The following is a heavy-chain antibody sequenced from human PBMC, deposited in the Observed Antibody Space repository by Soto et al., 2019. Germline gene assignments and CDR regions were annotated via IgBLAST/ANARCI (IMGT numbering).Heavy chain of an antibody. V-gene: IGHV3-53*01. J-gene: IGHJ6*02. CDR2: IYSGGST. CDR3: ARDDFYYYGSGSYYYYGMDV. D-gene: IGHD3-10*01. Sequence: GGSLRLSCAASGFTVSSNYMSWVRQAPGKGLEWVSVIYSGGSTYYADSVKGRFTISRDNSKNTLYLQMNSLRAEDTAVYYCARDDFYYYGSGSYYYYGMDVWGQGTTVTVSS. CDR1: GFTVSSNY.